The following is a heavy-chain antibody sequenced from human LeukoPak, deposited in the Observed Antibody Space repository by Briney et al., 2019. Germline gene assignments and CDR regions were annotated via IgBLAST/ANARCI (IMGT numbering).Heavy chain of an antibody. Sequence: SVKVSCKASGGTFSSYAISWVRQAPGQGLEWMGGIIPIFGTANYAQKFQGRVTITADESTSTAYMELSSLRSEDTAVYYCARDLGDDYDSSGNYFDYWGQGTLVTVSS. CDR3: ARDLGDDYDSSGNYFDY. CDR2: IIPIFGTA. V-gene: IGHV1-69*13. J-gene: IGHJ4*02. CDR1: GGTFSSYA. D-gene: IGHD3-22*01.